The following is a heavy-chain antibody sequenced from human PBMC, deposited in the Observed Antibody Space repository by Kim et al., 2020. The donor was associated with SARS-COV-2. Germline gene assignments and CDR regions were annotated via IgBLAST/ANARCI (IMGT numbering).Heavy chain of an antibody. Sequence: SVKGRFTISRDNSKSTLYLQVNSLRAEDTAVYYCAKIIAMVKSYFYGMHVWGQGTTVTVSS. CDR3: AKIIAMVKSYFYGMHV. V-gene: IGHV3-23*01. J-gene: IGHJ6*02. D-gene: IGHD5-18*01.